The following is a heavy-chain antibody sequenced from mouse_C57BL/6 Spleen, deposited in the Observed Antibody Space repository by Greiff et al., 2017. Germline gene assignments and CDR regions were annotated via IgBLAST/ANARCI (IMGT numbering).Heavy chain of an antibody. CDR2: ISDGGSYT. V-gene: IGHV5-4*01. CDR3: ARDKFYYGSREYYFDY. CDR1: GFTFSSYA. J-gene: IGHJ2*01. Sequence: EVMLVESGGGLVKPGGSLKLSCAASGFTFSSYAMSWVRQTPEKRLEWVATISDGGSYTYYPDNVKGRFTISRDNAKNNLYLQMSHLKSEDTAMYYCARDKFYYGSREYYFDYWGQGTTLTVSS. D-gene: IGHD1-1*01.